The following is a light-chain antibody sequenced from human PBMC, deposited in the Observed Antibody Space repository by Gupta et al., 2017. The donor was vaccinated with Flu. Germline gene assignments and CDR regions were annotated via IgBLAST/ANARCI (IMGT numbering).Light chain of an antibody. J-gene: IGLJ3*02. CDR1: ALARKY. CDR3: FSPDGTANYWV. V-gene: IGLV3-10*01. CDR2: EDI. Sequence: GQTDRRTCGGDALARKYAYGYQQKSGQDPVLVIYEDIKRPSGIPDRFSGSSSGTRATLTLSAAQVEDEADYYCFSPDGTANYWVFGGGTKLTVL.